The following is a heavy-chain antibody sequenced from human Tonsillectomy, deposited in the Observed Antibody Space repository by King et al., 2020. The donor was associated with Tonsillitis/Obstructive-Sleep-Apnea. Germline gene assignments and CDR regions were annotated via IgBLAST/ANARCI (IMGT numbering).Heavy chain of an antibody. D-gene: IGHD3-9*01. CDR3: ARGDLLTGYYASTDFDS. CDR2: ITHSGGN. J-gene: IGHJ5*01. V-gene: IGHV4-34*01. Sequence: VQLQQWGAGLLKPSETLSLTCAVYGGSFSGFYWTWIRHPPGKGLEWIGEITHSGGNRYNPSLKSRVTISTDSSKNQFSLNLSSVTAADTAVYYCARGDLLTGYYASTDFDSWGQGTLVTVSS. CDR1: GGSFSGFY.